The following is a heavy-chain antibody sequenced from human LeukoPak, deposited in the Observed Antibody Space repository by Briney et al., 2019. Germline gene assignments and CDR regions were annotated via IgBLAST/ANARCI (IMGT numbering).Heavy chain of an antibody. CDR3: ARDQYNVIDS. J-gene: IGHJ4*02. CDR2: FDPEDGET. Sequence: ASVKVSCKVSGYTLTELSMHWVRQAPGKGLEWMGGFDPEDGETIYAQKFQGRVTITRDTFASTSYMELSGLRSEDTAVYYCARDQYNVIDSWGQGTLVTVSS. D-gene: IGHD1-14*01. CDR1: GYTLTELS. V-gene: IGHV1-24*01.